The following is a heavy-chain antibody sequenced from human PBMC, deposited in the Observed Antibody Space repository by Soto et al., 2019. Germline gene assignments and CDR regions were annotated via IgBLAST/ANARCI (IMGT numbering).Heavy chain of an antibody. CDR3: ARAQFVLMGYAGIVDYYSYADV. V-gene: IGHV1-3*01. J-gene: IGHJ6*03. Sequence: GASVKVSCKASGYTFTSYAMHWVRQAPGQRLEWMGWINAGNGNTKYSQKFQGRVTITRDTSASTAYMELSSLRSEDTAVYYCARAQFVLMGYAGIVDYYSYADVWGKETTVTVS. CDR2: INAGNGNT. D-gene: IGHD2-8*01. CDR1: GYTFTSYA.